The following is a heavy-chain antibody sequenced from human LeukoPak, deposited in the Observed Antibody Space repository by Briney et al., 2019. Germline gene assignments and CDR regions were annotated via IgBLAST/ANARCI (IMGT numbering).Heavy chain of an antibody. D-gene: IGHD4-17*01. V-gene: IGHV4-34*01. CDR3: AGGQDYGDYVRGVLWFDP. J-gene: IGHJ5*02. CDR2: INQSGST. Sequence: SETLSLTCVVYGGSFSSFYWSWIRQPPGKGLEWIGEINQSGSTNYNPSLKSRVTISVDTSKNQFSLKLRPVTAADTAVYYCAGGQDYGDYVRGVLWFDPWGQGTLVTVSS. CDR1: GGSFSSFY.